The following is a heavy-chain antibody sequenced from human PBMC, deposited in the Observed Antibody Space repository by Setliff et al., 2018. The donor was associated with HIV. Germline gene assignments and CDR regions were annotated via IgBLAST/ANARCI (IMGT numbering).Heavy chain of an antibody. CDR2: MCDSGYT. D-gene: IGHD7-27*01. CDR3: ARHAKLGIGGNDVLDI. J-gene: IGHJ3*02. CDR1: GVSVISYC. V-gene: IGHV4-59*08. Sequence: LSLTCTVSGVSVISYCWSWIRQSPGKGPEWIAFMCDSGYTNGNPSLRGRVTISLDKSQNQVSLKLRSVTAADTALYSCARHAKLGIGGNDVLDIWGQGTMVTVSS.